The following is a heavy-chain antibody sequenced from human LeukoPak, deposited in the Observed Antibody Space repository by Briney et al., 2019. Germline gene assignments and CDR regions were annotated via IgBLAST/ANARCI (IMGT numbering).Heavy chain of an antibody. CDR2: ISAYNGNT. Sequence: ASVKVSCKASGYTFTSYGISWVRQAPGQGLEWMGGISAYNGNTNYAQKLQGRVTMTTDTSTSTAYMELRSLRSDDTAVYYCARAPYCSGGSCYSGYYYYGMDVWGKGTTVTVSS. D-gene: IGHD2-15*01. CDR3: ARAPYCSGGSCYSGYYYYGMDV. V-gene: IGHV1-18*04. CDR1: GYTFTSYG. J-gene: IGHJ6*04.